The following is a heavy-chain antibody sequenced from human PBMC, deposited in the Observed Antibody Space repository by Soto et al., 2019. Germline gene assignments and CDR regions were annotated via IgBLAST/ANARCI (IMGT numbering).Heavy chain of an antibody. D-gene: IGHD4-4*01. V-gene: IGHV3-13*05. CDR2: ISAAGDP. CDR1: GFTFRNYD. J-gene: IGHJ6*02. Sequence: EVQLVESGGGLVQPGGSLRLSCEASGFTFRNYDMHWVRQGTGKGLEWVSGISAAGDPDYADSVEGRFTISRENAQNSFFLQMNRPRVGGTAFYYWARTYRGFYGLDVWGQGTTVIVSS. CDR3: ARTYRGFYGLDV.